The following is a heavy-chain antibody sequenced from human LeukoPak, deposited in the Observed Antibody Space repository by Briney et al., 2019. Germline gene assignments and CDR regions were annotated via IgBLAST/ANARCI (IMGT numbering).Heavy chain of an antibody. Sequence: GGSLRLSCAASGFTFSSYAMHWVRQAPGKGLEWVAVISYGGSNKYYADSVKGRFTISRDNSKNTLYLQMNSLRAEDTAVYYCARGTYYYDSSGYLLDYWGQGTLVTVSS. CDR3: ARGTYYYDSSGYLLDY. D-gene: IGHD3-22*01. J-gene: IGHJ4*02. CDR1: GFTFSSYA. V-gene: IGHV3-30-3*01. CDR2: ISYGGSNK.